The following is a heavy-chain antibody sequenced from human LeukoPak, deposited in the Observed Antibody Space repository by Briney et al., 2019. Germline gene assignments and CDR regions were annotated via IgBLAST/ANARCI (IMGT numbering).Heavy chain of an antibody. D-gene: IGHD5-18*01. V-gene: IGHV1-69*01. Sequence: ASVKVSCKASGGTFSSYAISWVRQAPGQGLEWMGGIIPIFGTANYAQKFQGRVTITADESTSTAYMELSSLRSEDTAVYYCARVVDTAMVHYFDYWGQGTLVTVSS. CDR3: ARVVDTAMVHYFDY. CDR2: IIPIFGTA. J-gene: IGHJ4*02. CDR1: GGTFSSYA.